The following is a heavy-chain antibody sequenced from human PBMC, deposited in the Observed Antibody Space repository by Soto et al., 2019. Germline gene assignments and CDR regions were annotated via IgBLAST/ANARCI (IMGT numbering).Heavy chain of an antibody. CDR2: INRDGSKK. D-gene: IGHD6-13*01. CDR1: GFTLSAYW. J-gene: IGHJ3*02. V-gene: IGHV3-7*05. CDR3: ARDVSPGSSSLYLDAFDI. Sequence: EVQLEESGGDLVQPGGSLRLSCAASGFTLSAYWMTWVRQAPGKGLEWVANINRDGSKKSYLDSVRGRFTSSRANGGNALYLQMDSLRADDTALYYCARDVSPGSSSLYLDAFDIWGQGTMVTVSS.